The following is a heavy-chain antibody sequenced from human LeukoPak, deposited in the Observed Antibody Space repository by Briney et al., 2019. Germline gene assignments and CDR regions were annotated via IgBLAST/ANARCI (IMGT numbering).Heavy chain of an antibody. CDR1: GGSISSGDYY. J-gene: IGHJ5*02. CDR3: ARATLDCSSTSCYGIGDWFDP. D-gene: IGHD2-2*01. Sequence: PSETLSLTCTVSGGSISSGDYYWSWIRQPPGKGLEWIGYIYYSGSTYYNPSLKSRVTISVDTSKNQSSLKLSSVTAADTAVYYCARATLDCSSTSCYGIGDWFDPWGQGTLVTVPS. CDR2: IYYSGST. V-gene: IGHV4-30-4*08.